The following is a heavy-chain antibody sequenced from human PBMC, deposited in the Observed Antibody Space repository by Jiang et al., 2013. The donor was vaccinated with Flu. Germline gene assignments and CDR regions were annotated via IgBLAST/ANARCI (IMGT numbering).Heavy chain of an antibody. V-gene: IGHV4-59*01. Sequence: GPGLVKPSETLSLTCTVSDGSISLYYWSWIRQPPGKGLEWIGFISYSGNTNYKPSLKSRATISADTSKNQLSLKLSSVTAADTAVYYCASTPHPDYGDYVDYWGQGTLVTVSS. CDR2: ISYSGNT. CDR3: ASTPHPDYGDYVDY. CDR1: DGSISLYY. J-gene: IGHJ4*02. D-gene: IGHD4-17*01.